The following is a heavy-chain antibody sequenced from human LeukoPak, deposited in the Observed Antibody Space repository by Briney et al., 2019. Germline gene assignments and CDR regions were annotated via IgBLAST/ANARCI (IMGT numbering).Heavy chain of an antibody. J-gene: IGHJ4*02. CDR3: ARDLGYSYARPWYYFDY. D-gene: IGHD5-18*01. CDR2: ISTSSNYI. CDR1: GFTFSSYS. Sequence: GGSLRLSCAASGFTFSSYSMNWVRQAPGKGLEWVSPISTSSNYIYYADSVKGRFTISRDNAKNSLYLQMNSLRAEDTAVYYCARDLGYSYARPWYYFDYWGQGTLVTVSS. V-gene: IGHV3-21*01.